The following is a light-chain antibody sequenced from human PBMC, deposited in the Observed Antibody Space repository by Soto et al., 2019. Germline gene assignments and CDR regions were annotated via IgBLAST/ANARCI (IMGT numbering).Light chain of an antibody. CDR2: RDS. V-gene: IGLV1-47*01. J-gene: IGLJ1*01. Sequence: QSVLTQPPSASGTPGQRVTISCSESSSSIGSDYIYWYQQLPGTAPKLLIYRDSQRPSGVPDRFSGSKSGTSASLAISGLRSEDEADYYCSSYTNINTRACVFGTGTKVTVL. CDR1: SSSIGSDY. CDR3: SSYTNINTRACV.